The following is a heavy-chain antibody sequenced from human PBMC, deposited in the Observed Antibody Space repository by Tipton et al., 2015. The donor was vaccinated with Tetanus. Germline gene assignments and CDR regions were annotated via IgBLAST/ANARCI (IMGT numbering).Heavy chain of an antibody. V-gene: IGHV4-30-4*01. CDR3: ARRRGVYSGSYFDY. J-gene: IGHJ4*02. D-gene: IGHD1-26*01. CDR1: GGSISSGDYY. CDR2: IYHSGST. Sequence: TLSLTCTVSGGSISSGDYYWSWIRQPPGKGLEWIGYIYHSGSTYYNPSLKSRVTISVDTSKNQFSLKLSSVTAADTAVYYCARRRGVYSGSYFDYWGQGTLVTVSS.